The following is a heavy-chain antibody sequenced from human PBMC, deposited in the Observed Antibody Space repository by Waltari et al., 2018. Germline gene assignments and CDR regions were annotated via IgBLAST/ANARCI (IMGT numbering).Heavy chain of an antibody. Sequence: EVQLVESGGGLVQPGGSLRLYCAGSGFTLSGNWMAWVRQAPGKGLEWVANIKEDGSKKNYVDSVEGRFTISRDNAKNSLYLQMNSLRAEDTALYYCVRHGFWNFDFWGQGTLVTVSS. CDR1: GFTLSGNW. CDR2: IKEDGSKK. J-gene: IGHJ4*02. CDR3: VRHGFWNFDF. D-gene: IGHD3-3*01. V-gene: IGHV3-7*01.